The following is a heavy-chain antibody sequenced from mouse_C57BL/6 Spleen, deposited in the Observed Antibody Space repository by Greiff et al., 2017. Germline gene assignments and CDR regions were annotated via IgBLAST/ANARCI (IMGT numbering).Heavy chain of an antibody. Sequence: EVQLQESGPELVKPGASVKIPCKASGYTFTDYNMDWVKQSHGKSLEWIGDITPNNGGTIYNQKFKGKATLTVDKSSSTAYMEIRSLTSEDTAVYYCARRGYDPWFTYWGQGTLVTVSA. J-gene: IGHJ3*01. CDR1: GYTFTDYN. CDR3: ARRGYDPWFTY. D-gene: IGHD2-3*01. V-gene: IGHV1-18*01. CDR2: ITPNNGGT.